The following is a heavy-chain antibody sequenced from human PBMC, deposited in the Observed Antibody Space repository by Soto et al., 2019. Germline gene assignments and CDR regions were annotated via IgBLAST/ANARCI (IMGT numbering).Heavy chain of an antibody. Sequence: QVQLQESGPGLVKPSGTLSLTCTVSGGSVSSTNWWSWVRQAPGAGLEWIGEIFHSGTTNYNPSLKRRVVISMDTSTNQLSLRLDSVTAADTALYFCARHIAVPTTRGFDYWGQGTLVTVSS. D-gene: IGHD2-15*01. V-gene: IGHV4-4*02. CDR3: ARHIAVPTTRGFDY. CDR1: GGSVSSTNW. J-gene: IGHJ4*02. CDR2: IFHSGTT.